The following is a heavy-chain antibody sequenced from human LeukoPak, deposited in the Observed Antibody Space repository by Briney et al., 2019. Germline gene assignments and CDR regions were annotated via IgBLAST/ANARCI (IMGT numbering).Heavy chain of an antibody. J-gene: IGHJ4*02. CDR1: GLTFSSYA. V-gene: IGHV3-7*01. CDR2: IKQDGSEK. Sequence: GGSLRLSCAASGLTFSSYAMSWVRQAPGKGLEWVANIKQDGSEKYYVDSVKGRFTISRDNAKNSLYLQMNSLRAEDASVYYCARDLGYSSGWPFDCWGQGTLVTVSS. D-gene: IGHD6-19*01. CDR3: ARDLGYSSGWPFDC.